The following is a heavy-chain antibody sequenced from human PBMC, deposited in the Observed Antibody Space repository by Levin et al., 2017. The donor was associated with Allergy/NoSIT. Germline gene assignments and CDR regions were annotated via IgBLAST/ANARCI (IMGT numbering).Heavy chain of an antibody. CDR1: GFTFGDYA. J-gene: IGHJ3*02. CDR3: CRDSFYFDTIGYAGAFDI. CDR2: IRSNAYGGTT. Sequence: PGGSLRLSCTTSGFTFGDYAMTWVRQAPGKGLEWVGFIRSNAYGGTTEYAASVKGRFTFSRDDSKSIAYLQMNSLKTEDTAVYYCCRDSFYFDTIGYAGAFDIWGQGTVVTVSS. D-gene: IGHD3-9*01. V-gene: IGHV3-49*04.